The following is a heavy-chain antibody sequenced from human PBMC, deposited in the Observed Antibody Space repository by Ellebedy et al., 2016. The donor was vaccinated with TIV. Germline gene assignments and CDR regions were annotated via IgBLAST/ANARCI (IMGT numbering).Heavy chain of an antibody. CDR3: AKVGYSCYDNTFYSYGMDV. CDR2: IKQDGSDK. D-gene: IGHD5-12*01. J-gene: IGHJ6*02. V-gene: IGHV3-7*01. Sequence: PGGSLRLSCAASGFTFRTYWMSWVRQAPGKGLEWVANIKQDGSDKYYVDSVKGRFTVSRDNSKNTLYLQMNSLRAEDTAVYYCAKVGYSCYDNTFYSYGMDVWGQGTTVTVSS. CDR1: GFTFRTYW.